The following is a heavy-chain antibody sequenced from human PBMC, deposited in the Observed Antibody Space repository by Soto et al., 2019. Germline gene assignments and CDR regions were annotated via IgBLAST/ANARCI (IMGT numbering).Heavy chain of an antibody. J-gene: IGHJ3*02. V-gene: IGHV3-49*03. Sequence: EVQLVESGGGLVQPGRSLRLSCTASGFTFGDYAMSWFRQAPGKGLEWVGCIRSKAYGGTTEYAASVKGRFTISRDDSKSIAYLQMNSLKTEDTAVYYCTSPRVRAHRPNHDAFDICGQGTMVTVAS. CDR1: GFTFGDYA. CDR2: IRSKAYGGTT. D-gene: IGHD3-10*01. CDR3: TSPRVRAHRPNHDAFDI.